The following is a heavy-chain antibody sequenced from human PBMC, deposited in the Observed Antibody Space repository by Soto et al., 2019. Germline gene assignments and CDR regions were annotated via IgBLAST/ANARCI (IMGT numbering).Heavy chain of an antibody. V-gene: IGHV3-11*01. CDR1: GFTFSDDY. Sequence: QVQLVESGGDLVKPGGSLRLSCAASGFTFSDDYMSWLRQPPGKGLEWISYINSRGSSIHYADSVKGRFTISRDDAKNSLSPQMNSLRADDSAVYFCATDRLEATILDYWGKGTLVTLSS. J-gene: IGHJ4*02. D-gene: IGHD1-26*01. CDR2: INSRGSSI. CDR3: ATDRLEATILDY.